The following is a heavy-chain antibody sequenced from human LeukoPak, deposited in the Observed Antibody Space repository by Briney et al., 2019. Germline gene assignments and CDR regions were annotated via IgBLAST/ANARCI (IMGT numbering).Heavy chain of an antibody. J-gene: IGHJ3*02. Sequence: ASVKVSCKSSGYIFTAYHLHWVRQAPGQGLEWMGRIIPNSGATNYAQNFQGRVTMTRDTSISTAYMELSRLSPDDTALYYCARGMSGGFDIWGQGTMVTVSS. CDR3: ARGMSGGFDI. V-gene: IGHV1-2*06. CDR2: IIPNSGAT. D-gene: IGHD2-15*01. CDR1: GYIFTAYH.